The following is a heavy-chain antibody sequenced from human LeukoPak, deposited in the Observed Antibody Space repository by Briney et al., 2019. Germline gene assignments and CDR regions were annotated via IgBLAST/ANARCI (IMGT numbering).Heavy chain of an antibody. V-gene: IGHV4-34*01. J-gene: IGHJ5*02. Sequence: PSETLSLTCAVYGGSFSGYYWSWIRQPPGKGLEWIGEINHSGSTNYNPSLKSRVTISVDTSKNQFSLKLSSVTAADTAVYYCARRYDFWSGYWFDPWGQGTLVTVSS. CDR1: GGSFSGYY. D-gene: IGHD3-3*01. CDR3: ARRYDFWSGYWFDP. CDR2: INHSGST.